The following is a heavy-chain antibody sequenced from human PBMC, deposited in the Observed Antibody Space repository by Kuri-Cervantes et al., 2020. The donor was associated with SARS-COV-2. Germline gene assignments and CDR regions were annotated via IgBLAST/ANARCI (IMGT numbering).Heavy chain of an antibody. D-gene: IGHD6-19*01. CDR2: INHSGST. CDR3: ARGGWMDV. CDR1: GGSFSGYY. V-gene: IGHV4-34*01. Sequence: SETLSLTCAVYGGSFSGYYWSWIRQPPGKGLEWIGEINHSGSTNYNPSLKSRVTISVDTSKNQFSLKLSSVTDANTAVYYCARGGWMDVWGQGTTVTVSS. J-gene: IGHJ6*02.